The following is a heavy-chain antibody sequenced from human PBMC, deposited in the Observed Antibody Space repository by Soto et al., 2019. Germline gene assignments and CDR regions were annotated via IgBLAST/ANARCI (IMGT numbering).Heavy chain of an antibody. Sequence: GGSLRLSCAASGFTFSTYSMNWVRQAPGKGLEWVSSISSSSSYIYYADSVKGRFTLSRDNAKNSLYLQMNSLRAEDTAVYYCATIMTTVTSYAMDVWGQGTTVTV. J-gene: IGHJ6*02. CDR1: GFTFSTYS. D-gene: IGHD4-17*01. CDR2: ISSSSSYI. CDR3: ATIMTTVTSYAMDV. V-gene: IGHV3-21*01.